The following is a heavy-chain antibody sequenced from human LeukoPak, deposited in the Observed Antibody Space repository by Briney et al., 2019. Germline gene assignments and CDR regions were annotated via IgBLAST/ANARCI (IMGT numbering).Heavy chain of an antibody. Sequence: GGSLRLSCAASGFTFSSYSMNWVRQAPGKGLEWVSSISSSSSYIYYADSVKGRFTISRVNAKNSLYLQMNSLRAEDTAVYYCARFLDYYYDAFDIWGQGTMVTVSS. J-gene: IGHJ3*02. CDR2: ISSSSSYI. D-gene: IGHD3-22*01. CDR3: ARFLDYYYDAFDI. CDR1: GFTFSSYS. V-gene: IGHV3-21*01.